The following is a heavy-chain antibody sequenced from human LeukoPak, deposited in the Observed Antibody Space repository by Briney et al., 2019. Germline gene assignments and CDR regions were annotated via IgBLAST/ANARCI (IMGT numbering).Heavy chain of an antibody. CDR3: AKGSLFGRGG. V-gene: IGHV3-23*01. CDR2: ISGGGGST. CDR1: GFTLSSYA. D-gene: IGHD2-15*01. J-gene: IGHJ4*02. Sequence: PGGSLRLSCAASGFTLSSYAMTWVRQAPGKGLEWVSAISGGGGSTFYADSVKGRFTISRDNSKSTLYLQMNSLRAEDTAVYYCAKGSLFGRGGWGQGTLVTVSS.